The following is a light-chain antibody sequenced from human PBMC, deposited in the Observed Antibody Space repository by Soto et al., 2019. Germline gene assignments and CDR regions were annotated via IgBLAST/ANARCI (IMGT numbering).Light chain of an antibody. J-gene: IGKJ1*01. CDR3: QQYHSNSAT. Sequence: DIQMTQSPSILSASVGDRVSITCRASQSIRTWLAWYQQKAGKAPNLLIYKASAVESGVPSRFSGSGSGTEFTLNISSLQPDDFATYYCQQYHSNSATFGQGTKVDIK. CDR2: KAS. CDR1: QSIRTW. V-gene: IGKV1-5*03.